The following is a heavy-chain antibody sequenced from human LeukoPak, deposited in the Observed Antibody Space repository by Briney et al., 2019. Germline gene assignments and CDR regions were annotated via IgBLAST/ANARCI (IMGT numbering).Heavy chain of an antibody. Sequence: GASVKVSCMSSGGTFSIYAISWVRQAPGQGREGMGGIIPIFGTANYAQKFQGRATIPAEASTSTAYMELSSLRSEDTAVYYCANVRDDSSGYYLTYYFDYWGQGTLVTASS. V-gene: IGHV1-69*01. J-gene: IGHJ4*02. CDR2: IIPIFGTA. CDR3: ANVRDDSSGYYLTYYFDY. D-gene: IGHD3-22*01. CDR1: GGTFSIYA.